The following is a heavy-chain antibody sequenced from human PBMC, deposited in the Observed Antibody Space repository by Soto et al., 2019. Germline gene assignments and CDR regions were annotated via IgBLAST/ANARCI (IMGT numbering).Heavy chain of an antibody. J-gene: IGHJ4*02. Sequence: EVQLLESGGGLVQPGGSLRLSCAASGFTFSSYAMSWVRQAPGKGLEWVSAISGSGGSTYYADSVKGRFTISRDNSKNTLYLQMNSRRTEDTAVYYCEKGPVIIAAAGIFDYWGQGTLVTVSS. CDR2: ISGSGGST. D-gene: IGHD6-13*01. V-gene: IGHV3-23*01. CDR1: GFTFSSYA. CDR3: EKGPVIIAAAGIFDY.